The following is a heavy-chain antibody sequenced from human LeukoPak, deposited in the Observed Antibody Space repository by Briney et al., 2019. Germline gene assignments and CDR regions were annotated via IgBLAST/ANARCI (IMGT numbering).Heavy chain of an antibody. D-gene: IGHD3-10*01. CDR2: IYSGGGT. Sequence: PGGSLRLSCAASGFTVSSNHMSWVRQAPGKGLEWVSVIYSGGGTYYADSVKGRFTISRDSSKNTVSLQMNSLRAEDTALYYCARAPPHGRGVIGGGAFAAWGQGTLVTVSS. CDR1: GFTVSSNH. CDR3: ARAPPHGRGVIGGGAFAA. J-gene: IGHJ3*01. V-gene: IGHV3-53*01.